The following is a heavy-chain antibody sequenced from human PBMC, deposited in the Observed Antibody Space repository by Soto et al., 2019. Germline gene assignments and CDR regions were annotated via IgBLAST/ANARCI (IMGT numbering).Heavy chain of an antibody. CDR2: IYSTGTT. Sequence: PXGSLRLSCAASGFTVGNNYMSWVRQAPGKGLEWVSLIYSTGTTKYADSVKGRFTVSRDNAKNTLYLQMNSLRAEDTAVYYCAKDGRGSGSHYNSFGYWGQGTLVTVSS. V-gene: IGHV3-53*01. J-gene: IGHJ4*02. CDR1: GFTVGNNY. D-gene: IGHD3-10*01. CDR3: AKDGRGSGSHYNSFGY.